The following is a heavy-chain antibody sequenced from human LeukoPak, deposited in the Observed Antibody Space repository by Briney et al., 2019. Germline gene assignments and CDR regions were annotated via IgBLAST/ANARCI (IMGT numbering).Heavy chain of an antibody. D-gene: IGHD3-16*01. V-gene: IGHV4-59*12. Sequence: PSESLSLTCTVSGGSISSYYWSWIRQPPGKGLEWIGEIYLSGRTNYNPSLKSRVTISVDKSKNQFSLKLSSVTAADTAVYYCARVVGEMTYYFDYWGQGTLVTVSS. CDR2: IYLSGRT. J-gene: IGHJ4*02. CDR3: ARVVGEMTYYFDY. CDR1: GGSISSYY.